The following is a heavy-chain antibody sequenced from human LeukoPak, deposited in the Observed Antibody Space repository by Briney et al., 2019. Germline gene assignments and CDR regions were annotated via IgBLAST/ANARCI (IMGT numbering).Heavy chain of an antibody. CDR1: GFTLSNYA. CDR2: ISYDGSNK. D-gene: IGHD3-10*01. J-gene: IGHJ4*02. Sequence: GGSLRLSCAGTGFTLSNYAMHWVRQAPGKGLEWVAVISYDGSNKYQADSVKGRFTISRDNSKNTLYLQMNSLRAEDTAVYYCAKDRAPYGSGSDYWGQGTLVTVSS. V-gene: IGHV3-30*04. CDR3: AKDRAPYGSGSDY.